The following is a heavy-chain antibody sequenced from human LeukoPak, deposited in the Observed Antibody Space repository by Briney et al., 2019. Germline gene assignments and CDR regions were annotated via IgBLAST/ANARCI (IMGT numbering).Heavy chain of an antibody. V-gene: IGHV4-31*03. J-gene: IGHJ4*02. CDR3: ARGVSSGQSYY. CDR1: GGSISSGGYY. Sequence: SETLSLTCTVSGGSISSGGYYWSWIRQHPGKGLEWSGYIYYSGSTYYNPSLKSRVTISVDTSKNQFSLKLSSVTAADTAVYYCARGVSSGQSYYWGQGTLVTVSS. D-gene: IGHD3-22*01. CDR2: IYYSGST.